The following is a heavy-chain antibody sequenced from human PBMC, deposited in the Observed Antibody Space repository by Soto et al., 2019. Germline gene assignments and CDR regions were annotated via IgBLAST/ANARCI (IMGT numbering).Heavy chain of an antibody. V-gene: IGHV3-30-3*01. D-gene: IGHD7-27*01. J-gene: IGHJ4*02. CDR1: GFTFNTYT. CDR2: ISYDESNK. Sequence: SLRLSCAGSGFTFNTYTMYWVRQAPGTGLEWVASISYDESNKYSADSVKGRFTFSRDNSKNTLYLQMNSLRTEDTAVYFCARDKNWGSRYFDYWGQGTLVTVSS. CDR3: ARDKNWGSRYFDY.